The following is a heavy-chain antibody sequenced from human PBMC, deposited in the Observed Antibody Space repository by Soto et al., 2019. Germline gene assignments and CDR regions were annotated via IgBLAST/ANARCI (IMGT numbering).Heavy chain of an antibody. CDR3: ARDRVTKVKKYALLF. V-gene: IGHV1-3*01. J-gene: IGHJ4*02. Sequence: GASVKVSCKASGYTFTSYAMHWVRQAPGQRLEWMGWINAGNGNTKYSQKFQGRVTITRDTSASTAYMELSSLRSEDTAVYYCARDRVTKVKKYALLFWGQGPLVTVSS. CDR2: INAGNGNT. CDR1: GYTFTSYA. D-gene: IGHD2-2*01.